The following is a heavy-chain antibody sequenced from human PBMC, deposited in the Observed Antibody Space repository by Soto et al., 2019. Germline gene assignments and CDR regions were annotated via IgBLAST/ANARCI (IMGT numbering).Heavy chain of an antibody. D-gene: IGHD3-22*01. V-gene: IGHV3-66*01. Sequence: EVQLVESGGGLVQPGGSLRLSCAASGFTVNNKYMSWVRQEPGKGLEWVSIIYSGGSTYYADSVKGRFSTSRDISKNMLFLQMNSLRAEDTAVYYCARGLGTTGYYYGLDFWGQGTLVTVSS. CDR1: GFTVNNKY. CDR2: IYSGGST. J-gene: IGHJ4*02. CDR3: ARGLGTTGYYYGLDF.